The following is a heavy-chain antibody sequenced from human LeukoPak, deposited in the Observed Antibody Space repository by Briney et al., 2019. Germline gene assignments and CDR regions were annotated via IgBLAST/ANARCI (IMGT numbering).Heavy chain of an antibody. Sequence: SGGSLRLSCAASGFTFSSYSMNWVRQAPGKGLEWVSSISSSSSYIYYADSVKGRFTISRDNAKNSLYLQMNSLRAEDTAVYYCARDLRIAVAGEFDYWGQGTLVTVSS. CDR1: GFTFSSYS. CDR2: ISSSSSYI. V-gene: IGHV3-21*01. D-gene: IGHD6-19*01. CDR3: ARDLRIAVAGEFDY. J-gene: IGHJ4*02.